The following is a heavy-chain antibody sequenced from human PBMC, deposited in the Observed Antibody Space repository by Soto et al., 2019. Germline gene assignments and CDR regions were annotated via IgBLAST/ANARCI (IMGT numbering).Heavy chain of an antibody. J-gene: IGHJ6*02. D-gene: IGHD6-13*01. CDR1: GGSIGSYY. CDR3: ARTESSSWSFFYYGMDV. CDR2: VYYSDGT. Sequence: SETLSLTCIVTGGSIGSYYWSWIRQSPGRGLEWIGCVYYSDGTNYNPSLKSRATMSMDKSNNQSSLRLRSVTAADTAVYYCARTESSSWSFFYYGMDVWGQGTTVTVSS. V-gene: IGHV4-59*01.